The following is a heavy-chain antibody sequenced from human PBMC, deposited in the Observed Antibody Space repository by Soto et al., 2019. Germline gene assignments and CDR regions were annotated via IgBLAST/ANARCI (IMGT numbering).Heavy chain of an antibody. D-gene: IGHD4-17*01. CDR2: IYYSGST. CDR1: GGSISSYY. CDR3: SRSEGYANDSGDYEEINAFDI. J-gene: IGHJ3*02. V-gene: IGHV4-59*01. Sequence: QVQLQESGPGLVKPSETLSLTCTVSGGSISSYYWSWIRQPPGKGLEWIGYIYYSGSTNYNPSLKSRVTISVDTSKTQFSPKLSSVTAADTAVYYCSRSEGYANDSGDYEEINAFDIWGQGTMVTVSS.